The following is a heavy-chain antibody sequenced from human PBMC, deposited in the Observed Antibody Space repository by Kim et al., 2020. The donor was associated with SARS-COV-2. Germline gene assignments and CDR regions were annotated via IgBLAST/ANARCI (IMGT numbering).Heavy chain of an antibody. D-gene: IGHD2-2*01. CDR3: TTVVPAADY. Sequence: GTTDYAAPDKGRFTISRDNSTNTLYLRMNSLKTEDTAVYYCTTVVPAADYWGQGTLVTVSS. J-gene: IGHJ4*02. CDR2: GTT. V-gene: IGHV3-15*01.